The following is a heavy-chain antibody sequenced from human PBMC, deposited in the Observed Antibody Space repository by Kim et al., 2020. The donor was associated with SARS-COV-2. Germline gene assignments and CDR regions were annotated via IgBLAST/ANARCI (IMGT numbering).Heavy chain of an antibody. CDR3: AKEVYSGYEPGAIDY. V-gene: IGHV3-30*02. Sequence: DSVKGRFTISRDNSKNTLYLQMNSLRTEDTAVYYCAKEVYSGYEPGAIDYWGQGTLVTVSS. D-gene: IGHD5-12*01. J-gene: IGHJ4*02.